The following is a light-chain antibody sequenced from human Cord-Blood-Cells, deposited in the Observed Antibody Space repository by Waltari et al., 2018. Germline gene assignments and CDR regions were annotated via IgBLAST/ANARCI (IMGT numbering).Light chain of an antibody. J-gene: IGKJ1*01. Sequence: DIQMTQSPSSLSASVGDRVTITCRASQSISSYLNWYQQKPGKAPKLLIYAASSLQSGVPSRFSGSVSWTDFTLTISSLQPEDFATYYCQQSYSTPPWTFGQGTKVEIK. V-gene: IGKV1-39*01. CDR2: AAS. CDR1: QSISSY. CDR3: QQSYSTPPWT.